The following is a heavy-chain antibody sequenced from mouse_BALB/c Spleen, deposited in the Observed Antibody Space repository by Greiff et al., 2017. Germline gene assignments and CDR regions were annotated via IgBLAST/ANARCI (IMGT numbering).Heavy chain of an antibody. Sequence: DVKLQESGGGLVKPGGSLKFSCAASGFTFSDYYMYWVRQTPEKRLEWVATISDGGSYTYYPDSVKGRFTISRDNAKNNLYLQMSSLKSEDTAMYYCARDMDYAMDYGGQGTSVTVSS. CDR2: ISDGGSYT. J-gene: IGHJ4*01. CDR3: ARDMDYAMDY. D-gene: IGHD1-1*02. V-gene: IGHV5-4*02. CDR1: GFTFSDYY.